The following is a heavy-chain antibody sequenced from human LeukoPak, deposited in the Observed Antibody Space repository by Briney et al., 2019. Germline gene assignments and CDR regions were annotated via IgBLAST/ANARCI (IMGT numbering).Heavy chain of an antibody. CDR3: ARVQYYYGSGSLTPYNWFDP. Sequence: GASVKVSCKASGYTFTSYGISWVRQAPGQGLEWMGWISAYNGNTNYAQKLQGRVIMTTDTSTSTAYMELRSLRSDDTAVYYCARVQYYYGSGSLTPYNWFDPWGQGTLVTVSS. CDR1: GYTFTSYG. V-gene: IGHV1-18*01. D-gene: IGHD3-10*01. J-gene: IGHJ5*02. CDR2: ISAYNGNT.